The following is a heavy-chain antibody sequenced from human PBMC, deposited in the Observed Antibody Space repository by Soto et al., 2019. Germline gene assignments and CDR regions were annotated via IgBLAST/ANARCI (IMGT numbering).Heavy chain of an antibody. CDR1: GFTFSYG. J-gene: IGHJ4*02. D-gene: IGHD2-15*01. V-gene: IGHV3-30*18. CDR2: ISYDSSNK. Sequence: VQLWECGGGLIQPGWSLRLSCAASGFTFSYGIHWLRQAPGKGLEWVAYISYDSSNKFYGDSVKGRFTISRDNSKNTQFLQMNSLRAEDTAVYYCAKLVIGYCSGNTCDDYWGQGTLVAVSS. CDR3: AKLVIGYCSGNTCDDY.